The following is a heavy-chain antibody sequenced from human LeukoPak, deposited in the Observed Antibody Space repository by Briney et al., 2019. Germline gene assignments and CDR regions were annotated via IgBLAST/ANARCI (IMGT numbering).Heavy chain of an antibody. V-gene: IGHV4-39*01. CDR1: GDSISSSGYY. J-gene: IGHJ4*02. CDR3: ARGGTVTTFDY. CDR2: IYYSGST. Sequence: PSETLSLTCTVSGDSISSSGYYWGWIRQPPGKGLEWIGTIYYSGSTYYNPSLKSRVTISVDTSKNQFSLKLSSVTAAYTAVYYCARGGTVTTFDYWGQGTLVTVSS. D-gene: IGHD4-17*01.